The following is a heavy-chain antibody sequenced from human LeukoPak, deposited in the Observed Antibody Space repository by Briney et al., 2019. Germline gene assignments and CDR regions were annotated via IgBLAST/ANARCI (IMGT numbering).Heavy chain of an antibody. V-gene: IGHV3-23*01. CDR3: AKRLYYYDSSGYLFDY. J-gene: IGHJ4*02. Sequence: PGGSLRLSCAASGFTFSSYAMSWVRQAPGKGLEWVSAISGSGGSTYYADSVKGRFTISRDNSKNTPYLQMNSLRAEDTAVYYCAKRLYYYDSSGYLFDYWGQGTLVTVSS. D-gene: IGHD3-22*01. CDR2: ISGSGGST. CDR1: GFTFSSYA.